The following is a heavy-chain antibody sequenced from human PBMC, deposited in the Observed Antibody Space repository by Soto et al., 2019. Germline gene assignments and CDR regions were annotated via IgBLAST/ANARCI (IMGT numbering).Heavy chain of an antibody. V-gene: IGHV1-18*01. D-gene: IGHD3-22*01. CDR1: GYTFTSYG. CDR2: INIYSGDA. J-gene: IGHJ4*02. Sequence: QVRLEQSGPEVKKTGASVKVSCKASGYTFTSYGISWVRQAPGQGLEWMGWINIYSGDANYAQSFQDRGTMTRDTXXNTGYVEMRTLRSDDTAVYYCARALSSYDNSGFAYWGQGTLVTVSS. CDR3: ARALSSYDNSGFAY.